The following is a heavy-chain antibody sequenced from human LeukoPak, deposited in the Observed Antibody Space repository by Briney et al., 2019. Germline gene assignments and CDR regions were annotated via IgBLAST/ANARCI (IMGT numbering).Heavy chain of an antibody. CDR3: ARGSMATDY. V-gene: IGHV3-30-3*01. J-gene: IGHJ4*02. CDR2: ISYDGSNK. D-gene: IGHD5-18*01. CDR1: GFTFSDAW. Sequence: GGSLRLSCAASGFTFSDAWMSWVRQAPGKGLEWVAVISYDGSNKYYADSVKGRFTISRDNSKNTLYLQMNSLRAEDMAVYYCARGSMATDYWGQGTLVTVSS.